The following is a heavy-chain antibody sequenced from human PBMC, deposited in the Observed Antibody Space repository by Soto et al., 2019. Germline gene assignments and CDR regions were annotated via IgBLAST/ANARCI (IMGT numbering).Heavy chain of an antibody. CDR2: ISAYNCNP. V-gene: IGHV1-18*01. CDR3: ARDSPPVDY. Sequence: QVQLVQSGAEVKKPGASVKVSCKASGYTFTTYGISWVRQAPGQGLEWMGWISAYNCNPKYAQKLQGSVTMTTDTSTSTAYMELRSLTSGDTAVYYCARDSPPVDYWGQGTLVTVSS. CDR1: GYTFTTYG. J-gene: IGHJ4*02.